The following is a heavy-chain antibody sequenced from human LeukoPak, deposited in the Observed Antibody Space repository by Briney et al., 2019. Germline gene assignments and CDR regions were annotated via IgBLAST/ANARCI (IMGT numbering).Heavy chain of an antibody. CDR1: GYSFTSYW. CDR3: ARVPMVRGTLSLWYYYGSGSMAYYFDY. J-gene: IGHJ4*02. V-gene: IGHV5-51*01. Sequence: GESLKISCKGSGYSFTSYWIGWVRQMPGKGLEWMGIIYPGDSDTRYSPSFQGQVTISADKSISTAYLQWSSLKASDTAMYYCARVPMVRGTLSLWYYYGSGSMAYYFDYWGQGTLVTVSS. D-gene: IGHD3-10*01. CDR2: IYPGDSDT.